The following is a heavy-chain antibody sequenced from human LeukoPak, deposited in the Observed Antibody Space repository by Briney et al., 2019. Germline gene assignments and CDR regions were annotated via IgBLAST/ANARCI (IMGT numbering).Heavy chain of an antibody. CDR2: IYHSGST. CDR3: ATNYYGSGSPEAFDI. J-gene: IGHJ3*02. CDR1: GYSISSGYY. D-gene: IGHD3-10*01. Sequence: SETLSLTCTVSGYSISSGYYWGWIRQPPGKGLEWIGSIYHSGSTYYNPSLKSRVTISVDTSKNQFSLKLSSVTAADTAVYYCATNYYGSGSPEAFDIWGQGTMVTVSS. V-gene: IGHV4-38-2*02.